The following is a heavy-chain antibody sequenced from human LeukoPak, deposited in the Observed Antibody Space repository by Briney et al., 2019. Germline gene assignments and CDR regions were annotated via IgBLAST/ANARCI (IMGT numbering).Heavy chain of an antibody. V-gene: IGHV4-39*01. J-gene: IGHJ2*01. D-gene: IGHD3-10*01. CDR2: IYYSGST. Sequence: PSETLSLTCTVSGGSISSGTYYWGWIRQPPGKGLEWIGSIYYSGSTYYNPSLKSRVTISVDTSKNQFSLKLSSVTAADTAVYYCASRSDWLGTGSYDLWGRGTLVTVSS. CDR1: GGSISSGTYY. CDR3: ASRSDWLGTGSYDL.